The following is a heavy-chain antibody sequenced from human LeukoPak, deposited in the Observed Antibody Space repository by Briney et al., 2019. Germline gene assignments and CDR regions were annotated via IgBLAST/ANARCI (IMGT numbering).Heavy chain of an antibody. D-gene: IGHD2-15*01. J-gene: IGHJ3*02. Sequence: SETLSLTCAVSGGSISSSNWWSWVRQPPGKGLEWIGEIYHSGSTNYNPSLKSRVTISVDTSKNQFSLKLSSVTAADTAVYYCARPKRLVVAATRGAFDIWGQGTMVTVSS. CDR3: ARPKRLVVAATRGAFDI. V-gene: IGHV4-4*02. CDR1: GGSISSSNW. CDR2: IYHSGST.